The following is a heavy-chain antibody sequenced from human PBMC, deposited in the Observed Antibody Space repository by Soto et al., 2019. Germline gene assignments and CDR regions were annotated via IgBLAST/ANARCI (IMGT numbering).Heavy chain of an antibody. CDR2: VNPILSMS. CDR1: GDTFNFYS. Sequence: QVQLVQSGAEVKRPGSSVKVSCKASGDTFNFYSINWVRQAPGVGLEWVGRVNPILSMSNYAQRFQGRVMMTADKSTSTAYMELRSLRSEDTAIYYCASSYGSGYRAFDYWGQGALVTVSS. J-gene: IGHJ4*02. CDR3: ASSYGSGYRAFDY. V-gene: IGHV1-69*02. D-gene: IGHD3-10*01.